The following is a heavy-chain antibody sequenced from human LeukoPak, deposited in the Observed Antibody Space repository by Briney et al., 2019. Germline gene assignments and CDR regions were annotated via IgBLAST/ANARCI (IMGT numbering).Heavy chain of an antibody. CDR1: GGSISSGGYY. CDR2: IYHSGST. V-gene: IGHV4-30-2*01. J-gene: IGHJ5*02. Sequence: SQTLSLTCTVSGGSISSGGYYWSWIRQPPGKGLEWIGYIYHSGSTYYNPSLKSRVTISVDRSKNQFSLKLSSVTAADTAVYYCARSVAARPEWFDPWGQGTLVTVSS. D-gene: IGHD6-6*01. CDR3: ARSVAARPEWFDP.